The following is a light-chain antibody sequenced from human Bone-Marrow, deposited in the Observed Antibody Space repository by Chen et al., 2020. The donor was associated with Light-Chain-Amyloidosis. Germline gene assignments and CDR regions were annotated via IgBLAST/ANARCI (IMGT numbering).Light chain of an antibody. CDR2: EVT. CDR3: SSYTSTNPLV. CDR1: SSDVGGDNH. J-gene: IGLJ1*01. Sequence: QSALTQPASVSGSPGQSITIPCTGTSSDVGGDNHVSWYQQHPANAPKLMIYEVTNRPSWVPDRFSCSTSDDTASLAISWLQTEDEADYFCSSYTSTNPLVFGSGTRVTLL. V-gene: IGLV2-14*01.